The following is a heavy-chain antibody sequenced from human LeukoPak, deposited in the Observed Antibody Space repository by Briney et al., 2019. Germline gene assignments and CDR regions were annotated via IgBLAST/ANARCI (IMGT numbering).Heavy chain of an antibody. D-gene: IGHD2/OR15-2a*01. V-gene: IGHV3-7*01. CDR3: ARDAFGDFSY. CDR2: TKKDGSER. CDR1: GLTFGNYW. J-gene: IGHJ4*02. Sequence: GGSLRLSCTGSGLTFGNYWMDWVRQAPGKGLEWVANTKKDGSERNYVDSVKGRFTISRDNAKNSLYLQMNSLRVEDTAVYYCARDAFGDFSYWGQGALLTVSS.